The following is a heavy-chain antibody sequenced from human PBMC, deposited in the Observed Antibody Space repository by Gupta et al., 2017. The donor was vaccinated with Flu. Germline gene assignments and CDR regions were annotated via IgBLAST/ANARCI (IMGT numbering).Heavy chain of an antibody. CDR3: ARRGATGWYHY. V-gene: IGHV1-46*01. CDR2: INPSGSRT. Sequence: NYTSYYRHWAGQGLGQRPEWQGSINPSGSRTINGQEIKGRVTTNSELSTSTVSMAPTSTTSEDTAVYYCARRGATGWYHYWGQGTLVTVSS. J-gene: IGHJ4*02. D-gene: IGHD6-19*01. CDR1: NYTSYY.